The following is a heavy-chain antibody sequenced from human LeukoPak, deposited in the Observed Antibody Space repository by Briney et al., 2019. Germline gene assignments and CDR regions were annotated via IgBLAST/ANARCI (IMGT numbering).Heavy chain of an antibody. D-gene: IGHD4-23*01. CDR3: ARAPGFGSNLGFDN. V-gene: IGHV4-30-2*01. CDR2: MRQGGGT. Sequence: PSETLSPTCAVSGGSISSGAYSWNWIRQPPGKGLEWIGFMRQGGGTFYNPSFTSRVIISADRSRNHFSLSVTSVTAADTAVYFCARAPGFGSNLGFDNWGQGTLVTVSS. J-gene: IGHJ4*02. CDR1: GGSISSGAYS.